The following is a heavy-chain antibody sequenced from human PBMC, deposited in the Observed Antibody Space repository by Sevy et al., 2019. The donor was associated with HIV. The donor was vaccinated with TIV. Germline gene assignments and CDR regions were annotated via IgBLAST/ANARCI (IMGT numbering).Heavy chain of an antibody. D-gene: IGHD2-21*02. Sequence: EGSLRLSCAASGFTFSSYAMSWVRQAPGKGLEWVSAISGSGGSTYYADSVKGRFTISRDNSKNTLYLQMNSLRAEDTAVYYCAKDPDRSVVTFYDYWGQGTLVTVSS. J-gene: IGHJ4*02. V-gene: IGHV3-23*01. CDR1: GFTFSSYA. CDR3: AKDPDRSVVTFYDY. CDR2: ISGSGGST.